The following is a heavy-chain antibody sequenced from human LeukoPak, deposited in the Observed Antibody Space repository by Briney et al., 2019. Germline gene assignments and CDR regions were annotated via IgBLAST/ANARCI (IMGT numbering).Heavy chain of an antibody. CDR3: ASPVVYYYYGMDV. D-gene: IGHD2-15*01. Sequence: SVKVSCKASGGTFTSYAISWVRQAPGQGLEWMGRIIPIRGIANYAQKFQGRVTITTDKPTSTAYMGLSSLRSEDTAVYYCASPVVYYYYGMDVWGQGTTVTVSS. CDR2: IIPIRGIA. CDR1: GGTFTSYA. J-gene: IGHJ6*02. V-gene: IGHV1-69*04.